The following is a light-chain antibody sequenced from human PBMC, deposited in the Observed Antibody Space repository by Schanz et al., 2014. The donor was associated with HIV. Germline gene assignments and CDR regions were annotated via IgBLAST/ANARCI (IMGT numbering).Light chain of an antibody. Sequence: EMVMTQSPATLSASPGERATLSCRASQSVSSSYLAWYQQKPGQAPRLLIYGASSRATGVPARFSGSGSGTQFTLTISSLQSDDFAVYYCQQYIKWPLYTFGQGTKLEVK. CDR3: QQYIKWPLYT. J-gene: IGKJ2*01. CDR2: GAS. V-gene: IGKV3-15*01. CDR1: QSVSSSY.